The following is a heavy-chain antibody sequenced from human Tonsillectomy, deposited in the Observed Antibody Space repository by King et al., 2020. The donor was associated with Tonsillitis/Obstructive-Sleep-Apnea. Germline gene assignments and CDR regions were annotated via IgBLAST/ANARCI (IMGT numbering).Heavy chain of an antibody. D-gene: IGHD2-2*01. V-gene: IGHV3-7*04. J-gene: IGHJ5*02. CDR3: ARDLGYGGSSTCYDVGWFDP. CDR2: IKQDGSEK. Sequence: VQLVESGGGLVQSGGSLRLSCAASGFTFSSCWMSWVRQAPGKGLEWVAKIKQDGSEKYYVDSVKGRFTISRDNGKNSLHLQMSSLRAEDTAVYYCARDLGYGGSSTCYDVGWFDPWGQGTLVTVSS. CDR1: GFTFSSCW.